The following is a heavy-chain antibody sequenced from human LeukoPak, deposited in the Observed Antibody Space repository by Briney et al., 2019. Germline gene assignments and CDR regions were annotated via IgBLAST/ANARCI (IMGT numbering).Heavy chain of an antibody. CDR3: ARDPEDRLPIDC. V-gene: IGHV1-2*02. J-gene: IGHJ4*02. CDR2: INLNSGGT. D-gene: IGHD3-16*01. Sequence: ASVKVSCKASGYTFTAYYMHWVRQAPGQGVECMGWINLNSGGTKYAQKFQGRVTMTRDTSISTAYMELSGLTSDDTAIYYCARDPEDRLPIDCWGQGTLVTVSS. CDR1: GYTFTAYY.